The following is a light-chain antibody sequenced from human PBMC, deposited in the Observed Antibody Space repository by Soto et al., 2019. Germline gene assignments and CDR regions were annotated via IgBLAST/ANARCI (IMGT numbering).Light chain of an antibody. CDR2: DVS. Sequence: DIQMTQSPSTLSASVGDRVTITCRASQSISDWLAWYQQKPGKAPKLLIYDVSNLERGVPPRFSGSTSGAESTLTITGLQPDDLGTYYCQHTTDFTFGQGTKVDIK. CDR3: QHTTDFT. CDR1: QSISDW. J-gene: IGKJ2*01. V-gene: IGKV1-5*01.